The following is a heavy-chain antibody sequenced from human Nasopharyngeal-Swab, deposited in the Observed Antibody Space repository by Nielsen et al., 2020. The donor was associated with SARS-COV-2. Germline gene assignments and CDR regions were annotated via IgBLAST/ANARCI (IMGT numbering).Heavy chain of an antibody. CDR2: ISRSSGYI. V-gene: IGHV3-21*01. D-gene: IGHD1-26*01. CDR1: AFTFSSNN. Sequence: GESLKISCTASAFTFSSNNINWVRQAPGKGLEWVSSISRSSGYIYYADSVKGRFTISRDNAKNSLSLQMNSLRAEDTAVYYCARGIWDLREDYYYGMDVWGQGTTVTVSS. J-gene: IGHJ6*02. CDR3: ARGIWDLREDYYYGMDV.